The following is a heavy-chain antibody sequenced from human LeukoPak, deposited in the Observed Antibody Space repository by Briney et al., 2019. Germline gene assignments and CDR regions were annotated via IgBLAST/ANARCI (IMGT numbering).Heavy chain of an antibody. CDR1: GFTFSSYE. V-gene: IGHV3-48*03. D-gene: IGHD2-2*01. CDR3: ARDLRVARSTPHNWFDP. J-gene: IGHJ5*02. Sequence: PGGSLRLSCAASGFTFSSYEMNWVRQAPGKGLEWVSYISSSGSTIYYADSVKGRFTISRDNAKNSLYLQMNSLRAEDTAVYYCARDLRVARSTPHNWFDPWGQGTLVTVSS. CDR2: ISSSGSTI.